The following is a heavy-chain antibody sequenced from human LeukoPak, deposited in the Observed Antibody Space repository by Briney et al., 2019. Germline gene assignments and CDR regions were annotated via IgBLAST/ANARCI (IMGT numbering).Heavy chain of an antibody. D-gene: IGHD2-15*01. CDR2: ISHSGVT. CDR1: GASIDSGGYS. CDR3: ARLSDAYASTWYAAGII. V-gene: IGHV4-30-2*01. J-gene: IGHJ4*02. Sequence: PSQTLSLTCSVSGASIDSGGYSWTWIRQPPGKGLEFIGYISHSGVTSHNPSLKSRASISLDESKNQFSLKLTSVSAADTAVYYCARLSDAYASTWYAAGIIWGQGMLVAVSS.